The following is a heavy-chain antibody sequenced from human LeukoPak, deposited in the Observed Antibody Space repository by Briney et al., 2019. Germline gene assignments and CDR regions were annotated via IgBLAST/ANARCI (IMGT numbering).Heavy chain of an antibody. CDR1: GGSISSYY. Sequence: SETLSLTCTVSGGSISSYYWSWIRQPAGKGLGWIGRIYTSGSTNYNPSLKSRVTMSVDTSKNQFSLKLGSVTAADTAVYYCARAAYYGSSNWFDPWGQGTLVTVSS. CDR3: ARAAYYGSSNWFDP. V-gene: IGHV4-4*07. D-gene: IGHD3-10*01. CDR2: IYTSGST. J-gene: IGHJ5*02.